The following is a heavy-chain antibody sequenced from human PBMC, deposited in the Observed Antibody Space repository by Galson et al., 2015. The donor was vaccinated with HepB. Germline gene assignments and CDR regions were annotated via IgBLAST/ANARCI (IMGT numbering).Heavy chain of an antibody. J-gene: IGHJ6*02. CDR3: ARDSTSWARTDALDV. Sequence: SLRLSCAASGFTFSNYKMNWVRQAPGKGLEWVSSISTRGNYISYADSVKGRFTISRDNAKNSLFLQMNSLRGEDTAVYYCARDSTSWARTDALDVWGQGTTVTVSS. D-gene: IGHD1-14*01. V-gene: IGHV3-21*01. CDR2: ISTRGNYI. CDR1: GFTFSNYK.